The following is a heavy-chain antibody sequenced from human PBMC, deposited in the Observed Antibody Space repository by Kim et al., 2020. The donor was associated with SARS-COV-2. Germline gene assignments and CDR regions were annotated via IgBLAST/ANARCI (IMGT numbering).Heavy chain of an antibody. CDR2: IWYDGNNK. Sequence: GGSLRLSCAASGFTFSRYAMHWVRQAPDKGLERVAVIWYDGNNKYYADSVKGRFTVSRDNSKNTLFLQMNNLKAEDTAVYYCAKDFADFEYPLYGAPTYHSKYGMDVWGQGTTVIVSS. CDR3: AKDFADFEYPLYGAPTYHSKYGMDV. V-gene: IGHV3-33*06. J-gene: IGHJ6*02. CDR1: GFTFSRYA. D-gene: IGHD3-9*01.